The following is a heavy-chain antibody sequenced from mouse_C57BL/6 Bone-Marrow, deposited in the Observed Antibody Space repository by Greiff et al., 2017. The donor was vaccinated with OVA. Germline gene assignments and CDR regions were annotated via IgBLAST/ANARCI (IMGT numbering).Heavy chain of an antibody. CDR1: GFTFSSYA. Sequence: EVHLVESGGGLVKPGGSLKLSCAASGFTFSSYAMSWVRQTPEKRLEWVATISDGGSYTYYPDNVKGRFTISRDNAKNNLYLQMSHLKSEDTAMYYWARGRDYGSSSAYWYFDVWGTGTTVTVAS. V-gene: IGHV5-4*01. CDR3: ARGRDYGSSSAYWYFDV. D-gene: IGHD1-1*01. J-gene: IGHJ1*03. CDR2: ISDGGSYT.